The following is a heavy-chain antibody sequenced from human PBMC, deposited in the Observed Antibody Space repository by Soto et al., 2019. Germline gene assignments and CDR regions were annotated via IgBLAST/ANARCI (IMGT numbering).Heavy chain of an antibody. CDR2: TSGSSSYT. Sequence: GGSLRLSCAASGFTFSYYYMSWIRQAPGKGLEWVSYTSGSSSYTKYADSVKGRFTISRDNAKNSLYLQMNSLRAEDTAVYYCARDDSSGYCDYWGQGTLVTVSS. V-gene: IGHV3-11*06. CDR1: GFTFSYYY. J-gene: IGHJ4*02. CDR3: ARDDSSGYCDY. D-gene: IGHD3-22*01.